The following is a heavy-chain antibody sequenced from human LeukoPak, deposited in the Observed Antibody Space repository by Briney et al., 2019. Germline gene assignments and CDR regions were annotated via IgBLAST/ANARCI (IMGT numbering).Heavy chain of an antibody. Sequence: GRSLRLSCAASGFTFSSYAMHWVRQAPGKGLEWVAFISYDGSNKYYADSVKGRFTISRDNSKNTLYLQMNSLRAEATAVYYCARERTCSSTSCYAYFDYWGQGTLVTVSS. CDR3: ARERTCSSTSCYAYFDY. CDR2: ISYDGSNK. D-gene: IGHD2-2*01. V-gene: IGHV3-30-3*01. CDR1: GFTFSSYA. J-gene: IGHJ4*02.